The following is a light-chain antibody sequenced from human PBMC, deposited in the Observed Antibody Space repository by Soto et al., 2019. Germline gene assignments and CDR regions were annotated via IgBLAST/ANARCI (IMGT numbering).Light chain of an antibody. CDR3: QCYACRLSGTVV. V-gene: IGLV1-40*01. Sequence: QSVLTQPPSVSGAPGQRVTISCSGSSSNIGAGYDVHWYQQLPGTAPKLLISANNMRPSGVPDRFSGSKSGTSASLAITGLQAEDEADDDCQCYACRLSGTVVFGGGTKLTVL. J-gene: IGLJ3*02. CDR2: ANN. CDR1: SSNIGAGYD.